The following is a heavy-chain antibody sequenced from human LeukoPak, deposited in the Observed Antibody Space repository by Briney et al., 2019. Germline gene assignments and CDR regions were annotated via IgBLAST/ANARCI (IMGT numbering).Heavy chain of an antibody. CDR2: INHSGST. CDR3: AREGKGYY. J-gene: IGHJ4*02. Sequence: SETLSLTCAVYGESFSGYFRNWIRQPPGKGLEWIGEINHSGSTSNHNPSLKSRVTISVDTSKNQFSLKLSSVTAADTAVYYCAREGKGYYWGQGTLVTVSS. CDR1: GESFSGYF. V-gene: IGHV4-34*09.